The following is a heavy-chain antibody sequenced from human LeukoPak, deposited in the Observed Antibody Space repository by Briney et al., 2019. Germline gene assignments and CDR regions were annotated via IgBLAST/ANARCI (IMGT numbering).Heavy chain of an antibody. D-gene: IGHD7-27*01. CDR1: GFTFSSYW. V-gene: IGHV3-74*01. Sequence: QPGGSLRLSCAASGFTFSSYWTHWVRQAPGKGLVWVSRINSDGSSTSYADSVKGRFTISRDNAKNTLYLQMNSLRAEDTAVYYCARIPKTGGYFDYWGQGTLVTVSS. J-gene: IGHJ4*02. CDR3: ARIPKTGGYFDY. CDR2: INSDGSST.